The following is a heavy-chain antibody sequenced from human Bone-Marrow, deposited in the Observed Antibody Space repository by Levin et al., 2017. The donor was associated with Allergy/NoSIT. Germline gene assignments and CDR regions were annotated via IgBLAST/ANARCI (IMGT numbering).Heavy chain of an antibody. Sequence: GESLKISCAASGFTVSSKYMNWVRQAPGKGLEWVSVIYSDGGTYYADSVKGRFTHSKDNSKNTLYLQMNSLRAEDTAVYYCARAGVAGIFDYWGQGTLVTVSS. CDR1: GFTVSSKY. CDR2: IYSDGGT. CDR3: ARAGVAGIFDY. D-gene: IGHD6-19*01. J-gene: IGHJ4*02. V-gene: IGHV3-53*01.